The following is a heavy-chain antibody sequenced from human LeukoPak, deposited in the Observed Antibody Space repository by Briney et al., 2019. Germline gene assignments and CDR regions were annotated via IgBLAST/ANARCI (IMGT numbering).Heavy chain of an antibody. CDR2: INHSGST. CDR1: GGSFSGYY. CDR3: ARDPVGDYRRLFDP. D-gene: IGHD4-17*01. V-gene: IGHV4-34*01. J-gene: IGHJ5*02. Sequence: SETLSLTCAVYGGSFSGYYWSWIRQPPGKGLEWIGEINHSGSTNYNPSLKSRVTISVDTSKNQFSLKLSSVTAADTAVYYCARDPVGDYRRLFDPWGQGTLVTVSS.